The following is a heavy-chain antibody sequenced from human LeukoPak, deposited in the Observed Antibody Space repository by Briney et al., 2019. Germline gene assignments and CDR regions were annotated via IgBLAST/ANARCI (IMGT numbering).Heavy chain of an antibody. CDR1: GGSFSGYY. CDR3: ARAGYCSSTSCYTNFDY. V-gene: IGHV4-34*01. D-gene: IGHD2-2*02. J-gene: IGHJ4*02. CDR2: INHSGST. Sequence: SETLSLTCVVYGGSFSGYYWSWLRQPPGKGLEWIGEINHSGSTNYNPSLTSRVTISVDTSKNQFSLKLSSVTAADTAVYYCARAGYCSSTSCYTNFDYWGQGTLVTVSS.